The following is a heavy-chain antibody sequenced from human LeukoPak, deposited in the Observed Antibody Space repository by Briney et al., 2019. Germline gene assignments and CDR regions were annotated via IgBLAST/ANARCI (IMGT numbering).Heavy chain of an antibody. CDR1: GFTFSSYG. CDR3: AKVDSSSWLLFDS. CDR2: ITASGYTT. Sequence: GGSLRLSCAASGFTFSSYGLHWVRQAPGKGLEWVSAITASGYTTHFADSVKGRFTISKDNSKNTLYLQMNSLRAEYAAVYYCAKVDSSSWLLFDSWGQGTLVTVSS. V-gene: IGHV3-23*01. D-gene: IGHD6-13*01. J-gene: IGHJ4*02.